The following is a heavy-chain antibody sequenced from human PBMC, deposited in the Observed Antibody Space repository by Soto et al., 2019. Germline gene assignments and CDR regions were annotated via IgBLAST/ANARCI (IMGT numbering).Heavy chain of an antibody. J-gene: IGHJ4*02. Sequence: ASVKVSCKASGYTFTSYGISWVRQAPGQGLEWMGWISAYNGNANYAQKLQGRVTMTTDTSTSTAYMELRSLRSDDTAVYYCARGIWDGDYGPGFDYWGQGTLVTVSS. D-gene: IGHD4-17*01. CDR3: ARGIWDGDYGPGFDY. V-gene: IGHV1-18*01. CDR1: GYTFTSYG. CDR2: ISAYNGNA.